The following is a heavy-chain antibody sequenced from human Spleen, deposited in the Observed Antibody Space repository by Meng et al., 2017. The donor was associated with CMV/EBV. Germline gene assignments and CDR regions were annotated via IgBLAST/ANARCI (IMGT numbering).Heavy chain of an antibody. CDR1: GGTFSSYP. V-gene: IGHV1-69*10. D-gene: IGHD1-26*01. Sequence: SVKVSCKASGGTFSSYPITWVRQAPGQGLEWMGGITPVLDITNYAQNFQGRVTITADKSTNTAYMELSSLRYDDTAFYYCAREPHQYSGSYYGPFEIWGQGTLVTVSS. CDR2: ITPVLDIT. CDR3: AREPHQYSGSYYGPFEI. J-gene: IGHJ3*02.